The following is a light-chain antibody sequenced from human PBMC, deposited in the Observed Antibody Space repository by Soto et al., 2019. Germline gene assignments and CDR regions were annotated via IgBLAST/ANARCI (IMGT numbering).Light chain of an antibody. J-gene: IGKJ4*01. V-gene: IGKV1-5*01. Sequence: DIQMTQSPSTLSASVGDRVTITCRASQSISSWLAWYQQKPGKAPKLLIYDASSLESGVPSRFSGSGSGTDFTLTISRLEPEDFAVYYCQQYGSSLPVTFGGGTNVEIK. CDR3: QQYGSSLPVT. CDR2: DAS. CDR1: QSISSW.